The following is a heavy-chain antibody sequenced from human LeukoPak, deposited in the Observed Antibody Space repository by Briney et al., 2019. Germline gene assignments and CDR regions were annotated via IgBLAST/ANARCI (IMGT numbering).Heavy chain of an antibody. J-gene: IGHJ3*02. CDR3: AGDYCSGGSCSGFAFDI. CDR1: GYTFTSYY. Sequence: GASVKVSCKASGYTFTSYYMHWVRQAPGQGLEWMGWINPNSGGTNYAQKFQGRVTMTRDTSISTAYMELSRLRSDDTAVYYCAGDYCSGGSCSGFAFDIWGQGTMVTVSS. V-gene: IGHV1-2*02. CDR2: INPNSGGT. D-gene: IGHD2-15*01.